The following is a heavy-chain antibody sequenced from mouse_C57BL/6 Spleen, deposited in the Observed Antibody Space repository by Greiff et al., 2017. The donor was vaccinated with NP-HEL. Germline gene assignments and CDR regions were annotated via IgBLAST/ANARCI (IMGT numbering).Heavy chain of an antibody. D-gene: IGHD2-12*01. CDR1: GYTFTSYW. CDR3: AIGPYDVGGYYAMDY. CDR2: IHPSDSDT. J-gene: IGHJ4*01. Sequence: VQLQQSGAELVKPGASVKVSCKASGYTFTSYWMHWVKQRPGQGLEWIGRIHPSDSDTNYNQKFKGKATLTVDKSSSTAYMQISSLTSEDSAVYYCAIGPYDVGGYYAMDYWGQGTSVTVSS. V-gene: IGHV1-74*01.